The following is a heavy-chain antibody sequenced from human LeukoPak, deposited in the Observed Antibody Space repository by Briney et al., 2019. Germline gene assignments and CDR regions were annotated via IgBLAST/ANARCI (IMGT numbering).Heavy chain of an antibody. J-gene: IGHJ4*02. V-gene: IGHV1-2*02. CDR2: IIPKSGGT. D-gene: IGHD1-26*01. Sequence: ASVKVSCKTSGYTFTGYYMHWIRQAPGQGLEWMGWIIPKSGGTNYARNFQGRVTMTRDTSISTVYMELSRLRSDDTAVYYCVRDLGGATKVPPYFDYWGQGTLVTVSS. CDR3: VRDLGGATKVPPYFDY. CDR1: GYTFTGYY.